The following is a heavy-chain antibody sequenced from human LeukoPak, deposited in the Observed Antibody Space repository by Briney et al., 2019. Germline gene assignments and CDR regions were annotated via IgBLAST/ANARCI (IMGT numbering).Heavy chain of an antibody. CDR1: GFTVSSIY. D-gene: IGHD3-10*01. J-gene: IGHJ4*02. V-gene: IGHV3-53*01. CDR2: IYASGNT. CDR3: ARDGSRRGFDY. Sequence: PGESLRLSCAASGFTVSSIYMSWVRQAPGKGLEWLSLIYASGNTYYADSVRGRFTISRDNSKNTVYLQMDSLRAEDTAVYYCARDGSRRGFDYWGQGTLVTVSS.